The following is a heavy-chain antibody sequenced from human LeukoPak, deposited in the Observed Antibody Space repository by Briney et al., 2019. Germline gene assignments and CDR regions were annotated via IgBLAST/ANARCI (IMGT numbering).Heavy chain of an antibody. D-gene: IGHD3-22*01. CDR3: AKNLDSSGYYLFDY. CDR1: GFTFSSYA. CDR2: ISGSGGST. V-gene: IGHV3-23*01. J-gene: IGHJ4*02. Sequence: GGSLRLSCAASGFTFSSYAMSWVRQAPGKGLEWVSAISGSGGSTYYADSVKGRFTISRDNSKNTLYLQMDSLRAEDTAVYYCAKNLDSSGYYLFDYWGQGTLVTVSS.